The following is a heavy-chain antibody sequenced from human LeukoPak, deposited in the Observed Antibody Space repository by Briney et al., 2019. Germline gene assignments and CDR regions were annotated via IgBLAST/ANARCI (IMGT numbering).Heavy chain of an antibody. D-gene: IGHD6-13*01. CDR3: ASYPIAAAGVEFDP. V-gene: IGHV1-8*01. CDR1: GYTFTSYD. Sequence: GASVKVSCKASGYTFTSYDINWVRQATGQGLESMGWMNPNSGNTGYAQKFQGRVTMTRNTSISTAYMELSSLRSEDTAVYYCASYPIAAAGVEFDPWGQGTLVTVSS. J-gene: IGHJ5*02. CDR2: MNPNSGNT.